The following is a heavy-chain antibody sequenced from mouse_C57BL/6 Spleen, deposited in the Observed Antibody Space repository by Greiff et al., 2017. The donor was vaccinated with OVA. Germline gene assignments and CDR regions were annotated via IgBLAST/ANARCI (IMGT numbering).Heavy chain of an antibody. CDR2: IYPGDGDT. Sequence: QVQLKESGAELVKPGASVKISCKASGYAFSSYWMNWVKQRPGKGLEWIGQIYPGDGDTNYNGKFKGKATLTADKSSSTAYMQLSSLTSEDSAVYFCARGGSGPFAYWGQGTLVTVSA. D-gene: IGHD3-2*02. CDR1: GYAFSSYW. CDR3: ARGGSGPFAY. V-gene: IGHV1-80*01. J-gene: IGHJ3*01.